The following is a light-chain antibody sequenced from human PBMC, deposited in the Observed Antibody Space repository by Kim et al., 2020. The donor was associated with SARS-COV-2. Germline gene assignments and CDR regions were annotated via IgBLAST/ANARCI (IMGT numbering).Light chain of an antibody. J-gene: IGLJ2*01. CDR2: QDT. V-gene: IGLV3-1*01. CDR1: KLGTKY. Sequence: SYELTQPPSVSVSPGQTTSVTCSGNKLGTKYVSWYQRKPGQSPVLVIYQDTKRPSGIPERFSGSNSGNTATLTISGTQAMDEADYYCQAWDSNTVVFGGG. CDR3: QAWDSNTVV.